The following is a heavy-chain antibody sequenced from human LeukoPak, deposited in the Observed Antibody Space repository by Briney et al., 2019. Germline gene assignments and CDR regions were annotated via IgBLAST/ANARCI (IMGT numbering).Heavy chain of an antibody. D-gene: IGHD1-26*01. CDR3: ARHYGSGSYYPSY. CDR2: ISGSGGST. CDR1: RFTFSSYD. V-gene: IGHV3-23*01. Sequence: PGGSLRLSCAASRFTFSSYDMSWVRQAPGKGLEWVSAISGSGGSTYYADSVKGRFTISRDNSKNTLYLRMNSLRAEDTAVYYCARHYGSGSYYPSYWGQGTLVTVSS. J-gene: IGHJ4*02.